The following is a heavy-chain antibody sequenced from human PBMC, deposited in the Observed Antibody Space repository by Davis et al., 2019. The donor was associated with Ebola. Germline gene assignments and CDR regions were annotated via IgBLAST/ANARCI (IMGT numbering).Heavy chain of an antibody. CDR2: IYWDDDK. V-gene: IGHV2-5*02. Sequence: SGPTLVKPTPTLTLTCPFSGFSLSTSGVGVGWIRQPPGQALEWLALIYWDDDKRYSPSLKSRLTITKDTSKNQVVLTMTNMDPVDTATYYCARTIITMVRGVIMNRYYYYGMDVWGKGTTVTVSS. J-gene: IGHJ6*04. CDR3: ARTIITMVRGVIMNRYYYYGMDV. CDR1: GFSLSTSGVG. D-gene: IGHD3-10*01.